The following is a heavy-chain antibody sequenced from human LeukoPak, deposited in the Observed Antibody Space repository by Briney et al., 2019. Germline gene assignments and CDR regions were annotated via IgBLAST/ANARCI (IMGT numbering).Heavy chain of an antibody. J-gene: IGHJ6*02. CDR3: ARDPRTTGKSNYGMDV. V-gene: IGHV3-53*01. CDR2: IYSGGTT. D-gene: IGHD4-17*01. CDR1: GITVSSNY. Sequence: PGGSLRLSCAASGITVSSNYMSWVRQPPGKGLEWVSIIYSGGTTYYADSVQGRFTISRDNSKNTVYLQMNSLRVEDTAVYYCARDPRTTGKSNYGMDVSGQGTTLTVSS.